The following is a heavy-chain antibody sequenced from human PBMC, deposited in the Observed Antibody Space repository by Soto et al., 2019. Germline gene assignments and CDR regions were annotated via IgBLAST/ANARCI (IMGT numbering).Heavy chain of an antibody. V-gene: IGHV3-30*18. Sequence: QVQLVESGGGVVQPGRSLRLSCAASGFTFSSYGMHWVRQAPGKGLEWVAVISYDGSNKYYADSVKGRFTISRDNSKNTLYLQMNSLRAEDTAVYYCAKDLQNWGLVLFYYYYYGMDVWGQGTTVTVSS. CDR2: ISYDGSNK. CDR3: AKDLQNWGLVLFYYYYYGMDV. CDR1: GFTFSSYG. J-gene: IGHJ6*02. D-gene: IGHD7-27*01.